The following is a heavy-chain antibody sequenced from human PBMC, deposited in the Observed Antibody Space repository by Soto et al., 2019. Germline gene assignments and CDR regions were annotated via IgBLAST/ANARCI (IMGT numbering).Heavy chain of an antibody. CDR3: ARGRPDFWSGRTYGMDV. CDR1: GYTFTSYG. J-gene: IGHJ6*02. D-gene: IGHD3-3*01. CDR2: ISAYNGNT. Sequence: ASVKVSCKXSGYTFTSYGISWVRQAPGQGLEWMGWISAYNGNTNYAQKLQGRVTMTTDTSTSTAYMELRSLRSDDTAVYYCARGRPDFWSGRTYGMDVWGQGTTVTVSS. V-gene: IGHV1-18*01.